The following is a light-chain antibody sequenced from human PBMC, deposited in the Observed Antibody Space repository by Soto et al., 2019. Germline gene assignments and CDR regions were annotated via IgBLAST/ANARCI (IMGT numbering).Light chain of an antibody. CDR2: DAS. Sequence: EIVLTQSPATLSLSPGERATLSCRASQSVSRFLAWYQQKSGQAPRLLIYDASNRATGIPARFIGSGSGADFTLTITSLEPEDFAVYCCQQRQSWLTFGGGTKVEIK. CDR1: QSVSRF. V-gene: IGKV3-11*01. CDR3: QQRQSWLT. J-gene: IGKJ4*02.